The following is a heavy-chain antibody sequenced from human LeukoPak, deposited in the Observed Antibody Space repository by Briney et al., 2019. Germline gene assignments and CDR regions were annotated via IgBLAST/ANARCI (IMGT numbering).Heavy chain of an antibody. D-gene: IGHD5-24*01. CDR2: ISSGSTYM. CDR1: GLSFSGQW. Sequence: KTGGSLRLSCTASGLSFSGQWMNWARQAPGKGLEWVSSISSGSTYMYYADSVKGRFTISRDNAKNSLFLRMNGLRAEDTALYYCAGGPNGYTDAFDIWGQGTMVTVSS. CDR3: AGGPNGYTDAFDI. J-gene: IGHJ3*02. V-gene: IGHV3-21*01.